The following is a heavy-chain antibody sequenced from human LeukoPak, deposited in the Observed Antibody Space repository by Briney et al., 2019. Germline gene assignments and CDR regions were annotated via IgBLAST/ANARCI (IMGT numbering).Heavy chain of an antibody. Sequence: GGSLRLSCAASGFTFNSYWMSWVRQAPGKGLEWVANIKEDGSAQYYVDSVKGRFTISRDNSKNTLYLQMNSLRVEDAAVYYCAREYYDSGSYSGNFDYWGQGTLVTVSS. CDR3: AREYYDSGSYSGNFDY. V-gene: IGHV3-7*01. CDR1: GFTFNSYW. CDR2: IKEDGSAQ. J-gene: IGHJ4*02. D-gene: IGHD3-10*01.